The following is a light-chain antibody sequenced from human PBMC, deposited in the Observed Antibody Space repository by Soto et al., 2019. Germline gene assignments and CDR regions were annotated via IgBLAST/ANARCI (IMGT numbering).Light chain of an antibody. CDR3: QKYNLAPLT. CDR2: AAS. Sequence: DIQMTQSPSSLSASVGYRVTVICGASQDISNYLAWYQQKPGKVPKLLIHAASTLQSGVPSRFSGSGSGTDFTLTISSLQHEDVATYYCQKYNLAPLTFGGGINVDI. CDR1: QDISNY. J-gene: IGKJ4*01. V-gene: IGKV1-27*01.